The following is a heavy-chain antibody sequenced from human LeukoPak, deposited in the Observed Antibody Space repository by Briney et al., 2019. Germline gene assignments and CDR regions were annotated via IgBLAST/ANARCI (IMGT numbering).Heavy chain of an antibody. J-gene: IGHJ4*02. CDR3: AKDESEWELPEGVY. Sequence: PGGSLRLSCAASGFTFSSYGMHWVRQAPGKGLEWVAVISYDGSNKYYADSVKGRFTISRDNSKNTLYLQMNSLRAADTAVYYCAKDESEWELPEGVYWGQGTLVTVSS. V-gene: IGHV3-30*18. CDR1: GFTFSSYG. CDR2: ISYDGSNK. D-gene: IGHD1-26*01.